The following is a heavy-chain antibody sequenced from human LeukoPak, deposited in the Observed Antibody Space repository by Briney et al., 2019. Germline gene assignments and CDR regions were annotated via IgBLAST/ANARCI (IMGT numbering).Heavy chain of an antibody. Sequence: SETLCLTCAVYGGSFSGYYWSWIRQPPGKGLEWIGSIHYSGSTYYNPSLKSRVTISVDTSRNQSSLKLSSVAAADPAVYYFARHGRPVHVWLEALDFWGQGTLVTVPS. V-gene: IGHV4-34*01. D-gene: IGHD3-9*01. CDR3: ARHGRPVHVWLEALDF. CDR2: IHYSGST. CDR1: GGSFSGYY. J-gene: IGHJ4*02.